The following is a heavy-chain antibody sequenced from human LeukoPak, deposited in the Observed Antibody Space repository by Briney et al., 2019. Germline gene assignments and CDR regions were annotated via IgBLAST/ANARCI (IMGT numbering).Heavy chain of an antibody. CDR3: ARGGTTVTARDYFDY. CDR1: GFTFSSYW. D-gene: IGHD4-11*01. CDR2: IKQHGSEK. J-gene: IGHJ4*02. Sequence: GGSLRLSCAASGFTFSSYWMSWVRQAPGKGLGWVANIKQHGSEKYYVDSVEGRFTISRDNAKNSLYLQMNSLRAEDTAVYYCARGGTTVTARDYFDYWGQGTLVTVSS. V-gene: IGHV3-7*01.